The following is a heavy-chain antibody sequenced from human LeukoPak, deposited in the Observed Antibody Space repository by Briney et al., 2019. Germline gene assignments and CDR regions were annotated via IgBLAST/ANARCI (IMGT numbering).Heavy chain of an antibody. J-gene: IGHJ4*02. CDR1: VGTFIIYA. V-gene: IGHV1-69*04. CDR2: IIPILGIA. D-gene: IGHD3-16*02. CDR3: AIAEYDYVWGSYRLEYYFDY. Sequence: EASVTVSCTASVGTFIIYASCWVRQAPGQGLGWMGRIIPILGIAKYAQKFQGRVTITADKSTSTAYMELSSLGSEETAVYYCAIAEYDYVWGSYRLEYYFDYWGQGTLVTVSS.